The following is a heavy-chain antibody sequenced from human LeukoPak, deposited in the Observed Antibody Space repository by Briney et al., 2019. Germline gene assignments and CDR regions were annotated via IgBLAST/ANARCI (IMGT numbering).Heavy chain of an antibody. V-gene: IGHV4-39*01. CDR2: IYYSGST. Sequence: PSETLSLTCTVSGGSISTSTYYWAWIRQPPGKGLEWIGSIYYSGSTYYNPSLKSRITISVDTSKNQFSLKLSSVTAADTAVYYCARVQLRDGYNYYESRWGQGTLVTVSS. D-gene: IGHD5-24*01. CDR3: ARVQLRDGYNYYESR. CDR1: GGSISTSTYY. J-gene: IGHJ4*02.